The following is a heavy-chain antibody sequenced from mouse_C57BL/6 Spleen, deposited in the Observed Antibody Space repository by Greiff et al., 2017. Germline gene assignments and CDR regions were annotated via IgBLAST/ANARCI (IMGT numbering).Heavy chain of an antibody. CDR1: GFNIQDDY. Sequence: VQLQQSGAELVRPGASVKLSCTASGFNIQDDYMHWVKQRPEQGLEWIGWIDPENGDTEYASKFQGKATITADTSSNTAYLQLSSLTSADTAVYYCTTLRYGRFYAMDYWGQGTSVTVSS. D-gene: IGHD1-1*01. J-gene: IGHJ4*01. CDR2: IDPENGDT. V-gene: IGHV14-4*01. CDR3: TTLRYGRFYAMDY.